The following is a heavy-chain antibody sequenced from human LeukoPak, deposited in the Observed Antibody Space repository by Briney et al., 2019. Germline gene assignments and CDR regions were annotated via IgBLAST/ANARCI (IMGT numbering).Heavy chain of an antibody. CDR1: GFTFNTYG. CDR3: ARIDCTGGSCRQYYYYGMDV. CDR2: IWYDGSIK. D-gene: IGHD2-15*01. J-gene: IGHJ6*02. V-gene: IGHV3-33*01. Sequence: GGSLRLSCAASGFTFNTYGMNWVRQAPGKGLEWVGVIWYDGSIKYYADSVKGRFTISRDNSKNMMYLQMNSLRAEDTAVYHCARIDCTGGSCRQYYYYGMDVWGQGTTVTVSS.